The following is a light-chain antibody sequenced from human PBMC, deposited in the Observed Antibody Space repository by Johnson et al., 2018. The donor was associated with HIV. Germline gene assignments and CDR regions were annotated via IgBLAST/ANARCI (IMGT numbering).Light chain of an antibody. CDR1: SSNIGNNH. Sequence: QSVLTQPPSVSAAPGQKVTIFCSGSSSNIGNNHVSWYQQLPGTAPKLLIYENNKRPSGIPDRFSGSKSGTSATLGITGLQTGDEADYYCGTWHSALSGGGVFGTGTRVTVL. CDR3: GTWHSALSGGGV. J-gene: IGLJ1*01. V-gene: IGLV1-51*02. CDR2: ENN.